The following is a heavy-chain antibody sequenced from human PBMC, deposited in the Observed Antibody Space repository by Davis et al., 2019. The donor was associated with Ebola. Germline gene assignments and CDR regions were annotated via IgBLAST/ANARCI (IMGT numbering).Heavy chain of an antibody. CDR1: GFTFSDYY. J-gene: IGHJ4*02. V-gene: IGHV3-11*04. CDR3: ARGIMKYYFEY. D-gene: IGHD3-16*01. Sequence: GESLKISCAASGFTFSDYYMNWIRQAPGKGLEWVSYISSSGSTIYYADSVKGRFTISRDNAKNSLYLQMNSLRVEDTAVYYCARGIMKYYFEYWGQGSLVTVSP. CDR2: ISSSGSTI.